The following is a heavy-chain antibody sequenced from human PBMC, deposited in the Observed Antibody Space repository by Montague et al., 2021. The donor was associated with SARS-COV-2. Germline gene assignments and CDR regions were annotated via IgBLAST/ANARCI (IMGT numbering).Heavy chain of an antibody. CDR1: GGSISSSSYY. CDR2: IYYSGST. Sequence: SETLSLTCTVSGGSISSSSYYWGWIRQPPGKGLEWIGSIYYSGSTYYNPSLKSRVTISVDTSKNQFSLKLNSVTAADTAVYYCARLASGWWELTLDYWGQGTLVTVSS. CDR3: ARLASGWWELTLDY. J-gene: IGHJ4*02. V-gene: IGHV4-39*01. D-gene: IGHD2-15*01.